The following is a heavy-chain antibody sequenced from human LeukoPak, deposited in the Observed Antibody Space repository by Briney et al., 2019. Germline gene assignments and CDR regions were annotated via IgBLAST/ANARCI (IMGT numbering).Heavy chain of an antibody. J-gene: IGHJ4*02. V-gene: IGHV3-21*04. Sequence: GGSLRLSCAASGFTFSSYSMNWVRQAPGKGLEWVSSISSSSSYIYYADSVKGRFTISRDNAKNSLYLQMNSLRAEDTALYYCAKDIRYSGTGGFDYWGQGTLVTVSS. CDR1: GFTFSSYS. CDR2: ISSSSSYI. D-gene: IGHD1-26*01. CDR3: AKDIRYSGTGGFDY.